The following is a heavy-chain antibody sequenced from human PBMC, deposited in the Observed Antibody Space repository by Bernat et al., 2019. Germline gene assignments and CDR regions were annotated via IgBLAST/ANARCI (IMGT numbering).Heavy chain of an antibody. J-gene: IGHJ3*02. V-gene: IGHV3-74*01. CDR3: ARAYVDIGDVFDI. CDR2: IYNDGSTT. CDR1: GFSFSSHW. D-gene: IGHD2-2*03. Sequence: EVQLVESGGGLVQPGGSLRLSCEVSGFSFSSHWMHWVRQAPGKGLVWVSLIYNDGSTTNYADSVKGRFSISRDNAKSTLFLQMNSLRVEDTAVYYCARAYVDIGDVFDIWGRGTMVTVSS.